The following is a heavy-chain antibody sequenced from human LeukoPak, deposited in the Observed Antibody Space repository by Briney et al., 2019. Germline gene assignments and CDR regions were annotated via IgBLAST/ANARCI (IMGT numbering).Heavy chain of an antibody. CDR2: ISAYDGNT. CDR3: ARDGDIVVVPAARNWFDP. J-gene: IGHJ5*02. CDR1: GYTFTSYG. D-gene: IGHD2-2*01. Sequence: ASVKVSCKASGYTFTSYGISWVRQAPGQGLEWMGWISAYDGNTNYAQKLQGRVTMTTDTSTSTAYMELRILRSDDTAVYYCARDGDIVVVPAARNWFDPWGQGTLVTVSS. V-gene: IGHV1-18*01.